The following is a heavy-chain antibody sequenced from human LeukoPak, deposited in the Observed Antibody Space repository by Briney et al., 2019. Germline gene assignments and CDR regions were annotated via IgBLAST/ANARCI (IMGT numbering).Heavy chain of an antibody. D-gene: IGHD2-2*01. Sequence: APVKVSCKASGYTFTAYYVHWVRQATGQGLEWMGWMNPNSGNTGYAQKFQGRVTMTRNASISTAYMELSSLRSEDTAVYYCARAGGYCGRISCPYYFDYWGQGSLVAVPS. CDR2: MNPNSGNT. CDR1: GYTFTAYY. V-gene: IGHV1-8*02. J-gene: IGHJ4*02. CDR3: ARAGGYCGRISCPYYFDY.